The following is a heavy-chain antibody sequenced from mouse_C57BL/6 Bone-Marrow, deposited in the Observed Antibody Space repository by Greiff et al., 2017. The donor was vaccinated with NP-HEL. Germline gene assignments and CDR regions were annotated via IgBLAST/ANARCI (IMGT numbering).Heavy chain of an antibody. V-gene: IGHV1-63*01. J-gene: IGHJ4*01. CDR2: IYPGGGYT. CDR1: GYTFTNYW. Sequence: VKVVESGAELVRPGTSVKMSCKASGYTFTNYWIGWAKQRPGHGLEWIGDIYPGGGYTNYNEKFKGKATLTADKSSSTAYMQFSSLTSEDSAIYYCARGYYYAMDYWGQGTSVTVSS. CDR3: ARGYYYAMDY. D-gene: IGHD3-1*01.